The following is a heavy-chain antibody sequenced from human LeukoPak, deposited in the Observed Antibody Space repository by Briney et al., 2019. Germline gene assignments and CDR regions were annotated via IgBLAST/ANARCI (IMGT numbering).Heavy chain of an antibody. CDR3: ARDRDKRLYS. Sequence: GGSLRLSCAASGFTFSSLSMSWVRQAPGKGLEWVANINQDGSEKYYVDSVKGRFTISRDNAKNSLYLQLNSLRAEDTAVYYCARDRDKRLYSWGQGTLVTVTS. D-gene: IGHD5-24*01. CDR2: INQDGSEK. J-gene: IGHJ4*02. CDR1: GFTFSSLS. V-gene: IGHV3-7*05.